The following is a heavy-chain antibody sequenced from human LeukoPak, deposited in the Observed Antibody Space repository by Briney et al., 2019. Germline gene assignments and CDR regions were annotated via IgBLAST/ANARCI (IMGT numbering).Heavy chain of an antibody. CDR3: ARRVGYYDSSGYYCFGY. CDR1: GYTFTSYD. J-gene: IGHJ4*02. Sequence: ASVKVSCKASGYTFTSYDINWVRQATGQGLEWMGWMNPNSGNTGYAQKFQGRVTMTRNTSISTAYMELSSLGSEDTAVYYCARRVGYYDSSGYYCFGYWGQGTLVTVSS. D-gene: IGHD3-22*01. CDR2: MNPNSGNT. V-gene: IGHV1-8*01.